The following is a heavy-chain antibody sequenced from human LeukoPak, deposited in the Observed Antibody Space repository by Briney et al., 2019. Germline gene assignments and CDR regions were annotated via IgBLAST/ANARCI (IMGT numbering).Heavy chain of an antibody. Sequence: PGGSLRLSCAASGFIFKSYWMSWVRQAPGKGLEWVANIKQDGSEENYVDSVRGRFTISRDNAKNSLYLQMNSLRAEDTAVYYCAKDVRTKRPPPEGFDYWGQGTLVTVSS. CDR3: AKDVRTKRPPPEGFDY. CDR1: GFIFKSYW. J-gene: IGHJ4*02. V-gene: IGHV3-7*01. D-gene: IGHD1-14*01. CDR2: IKQDGSEE.